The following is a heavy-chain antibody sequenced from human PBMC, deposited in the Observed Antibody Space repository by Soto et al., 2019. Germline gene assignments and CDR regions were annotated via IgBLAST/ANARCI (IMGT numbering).Heavy chain of an antibody. Sequence: GGSLRLSCAASGFTFSSYGMHWVRQAPGKGLEWVAVISYDGSNKYYADSVKGRFTISRDNSKNTLYLQMNSLRAEDTAVYYCAKDLCSGGSCSHTDWFDPWGQGTRVTVSS. J-gene: IGHJ5*02. V-gene: IGHV3-30*18. D-gene: IGHD2-15*01. CDR3: AKDLCSGGSCSHTDWFDP. CDR2: ISYDGSNK. CDR1: GFTFSSYG.